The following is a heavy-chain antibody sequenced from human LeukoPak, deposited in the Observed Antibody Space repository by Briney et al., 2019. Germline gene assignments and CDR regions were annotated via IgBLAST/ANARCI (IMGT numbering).Heavy chain of an antibody. CDR2: ISSGGGDT. V-gene: IGHV3-23*01. J-gene: IGHJ4*02. Sequence: PGGSLRLSCAASGFTFSSYWMHWVRQPPGKGLEWVSLISSGGGDTFYADSVKGRFTVSRDNSKDTLYLQMKSLRAEDTAVYYCAKQHSSSSTLHYCWGQGTLVTVSS. CDR3: AKQHSSSSTLHYC. D-gene: IGHD6-6*01. CDR1: GFTFSSYW.